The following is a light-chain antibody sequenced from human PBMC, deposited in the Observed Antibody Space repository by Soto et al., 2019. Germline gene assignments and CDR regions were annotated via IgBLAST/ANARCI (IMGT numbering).Light chain of an antibody. V-gene: IGLV2-14*01. CDR3: SSWTSRTTWV. Sequence: QSALTQPASVSGSPGQSITISCTGTSSDVGGYNYVSWFQQHPGKAPKLMIYEVSNRPSGVSDRFSGSKSGNTASLTISGLQAEDEADYYCSSWTSRTTWVFGGGTKLTVL. CDR1: SSDVGGYNY. J-gene: IGLJ3*02. CDR2: EVS.